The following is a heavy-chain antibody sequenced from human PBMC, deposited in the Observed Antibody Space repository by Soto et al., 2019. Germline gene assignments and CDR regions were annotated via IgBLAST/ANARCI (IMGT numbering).Heavy chain of an antibody. Sequence: LVESGGGVVQPGRSLTLSCAGSGFSFDSYSMHWVRQAPGKGLEWVTTVSFDSKNKYYIDSVEGRFTISRDNSKNMLYLQMNSLTHEDTAVYHCAKESVEATYSFYGMDVWGPGTTVTVSS. CDR1: GFSFDSYS. J-gene: IGHJ6*02. V-gene: IGHV3-30*18. CDR3: AKESVEATYSFYGMDV. D-gene: IGHD4-4*01. CDR2: VSFDSKNK.